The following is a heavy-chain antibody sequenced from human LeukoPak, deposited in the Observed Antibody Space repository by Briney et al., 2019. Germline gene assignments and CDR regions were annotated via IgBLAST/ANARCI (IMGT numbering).Heavy chain of an antibody. CDR2: IKQDGSEK. D-gene: IGHD3-22*01. J-gene: IGHJ4*02. Sequence: NPGGSLRLSCAASGFTFSSYWMSWVRQAPGKGLEWVANIKQDGSEKYYVDSVKGRFTISRDNAKNSLYLQMNSLRAEDTAVYYCARVVRYDSREFDCWGQGTLVTVSS. CDR3: ARVVRYDSREFDC. CDR1: GFTFSSYW. V-gene: IGHV3-7*01.